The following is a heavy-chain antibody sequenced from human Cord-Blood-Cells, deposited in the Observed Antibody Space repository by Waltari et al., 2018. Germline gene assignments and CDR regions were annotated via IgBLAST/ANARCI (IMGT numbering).Heavy chain of an antibody. CDR1: GFTFSSYA. Sequence: EVQLLESGGGLVQPGGSLRLSCAASGFTFSSYAMSWVRQAPGKGLEWVSAISGSGGSTYYADSVKGRFTISRDNSKNTLYLQMNSLRAEDTAVYYCAKSGPGQWHPQWYFDLWGRGTLVTVSS. J-gene: IGHJ2*01. D-gene: IGHD6-19*01. CDR2: ISGSGGST. CDR3: AKSGPGQWHPQWYFDL. V-gene: IGHV3-23*01.